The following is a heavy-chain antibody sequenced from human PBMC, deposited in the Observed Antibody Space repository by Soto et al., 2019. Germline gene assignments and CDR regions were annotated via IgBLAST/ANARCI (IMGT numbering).Heavy chain of an antibody. D-gene: IGHD3-10*01. Sequence: GGSLRLSCAASGFAVNSNYMSWARQAPGKGLEWVSVSYGGGTTYYSDSVKGRFTISMDNSKNTLFLQMNSLRAEDTAVYYCARGFSAGKGSPPDYWGQGTLVTVS. CDR2: SYGGGTT. J-gene: IGHJ4*02. CDR3: ARGFSAGKGSPPDY. V-gene: IGHV3-53*01. CDR1: GFAVNSNY.